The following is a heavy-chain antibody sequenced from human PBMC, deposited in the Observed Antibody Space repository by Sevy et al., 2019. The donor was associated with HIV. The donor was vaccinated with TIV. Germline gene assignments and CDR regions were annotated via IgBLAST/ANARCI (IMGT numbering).Heavy chain of an antibody. D-gene: IGHD2-2*01. CDR3: ARETGARQTAYRLQPGYLDY. CDR1: GFTFSSYS. V-gene: IGHV3-48*02. J-gene: IGHJ4*02. Sequence: GGSLRLSCAASGFTFSSYSMNWVRQAPGKGLEWVSYISSSSSTIYYADSVKGHFNISRDNANNSLYLQMNSLRDEDRAVYYCARETGARQTAYRLQPGYLDYWGQGTLVTVSS. CDR2: ISSSSSTI.